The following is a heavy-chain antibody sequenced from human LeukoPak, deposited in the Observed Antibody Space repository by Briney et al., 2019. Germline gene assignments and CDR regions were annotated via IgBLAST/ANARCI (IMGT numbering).Heavy chain of an antibody. J-gene: IGHJ4*02. CDR2: IKQDGGEK. Sequence: PGGSLRLSCAASGSAFSGYWMSWVRQAPGKGLEWVANIKQDGGEKYYVDSVKGRFTISRDNAKNSLYLQMNSLRAEDTAVYYCARLRIQLWSPPHYYFDSWGQGTLVTVSS. V-gene: IGHV3-7*01. CDR3: ARLRIQLWSPPHYYFDS. CDR1: GSAFSGYW. D-gene: IGHD5-18*01.